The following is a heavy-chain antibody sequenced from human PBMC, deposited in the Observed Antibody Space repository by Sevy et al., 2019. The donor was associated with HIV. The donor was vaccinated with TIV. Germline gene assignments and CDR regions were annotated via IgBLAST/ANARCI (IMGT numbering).Heavy chain of an antibody. Sequence: GGSLRLSCAGSGFTFSNFGMNWVRQAPGKGLEWVSAITGGGVATYYADSLKGRVTISRDNSQNTLYLEMNSLRGEDTAVYYCAKVLSTGYYYDSWGQGTLVTVSS. V-gene: IGHV3-23*01. CDR1: GFTFSNFG. D-gene: IGHD3-9*01. CDR3: AKVLSTGYYYDS. CDR2: ITGGGVAT. J-gene: IGHJ4*02.